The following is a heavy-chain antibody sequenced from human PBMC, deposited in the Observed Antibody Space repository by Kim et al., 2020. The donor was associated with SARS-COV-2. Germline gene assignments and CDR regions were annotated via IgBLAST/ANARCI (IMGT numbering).Heavy chain of an antibody. D-gene: IGHD6-13*01. Sequence: SQTLSLTCAISGDSVSTNGAAWNWVRQSPSRDLEWLGRTYYRSKWYNDYAVSVKSRITINPDTSKNQFSLQLNSVTPEDTAIYYCTRDFRRWDAAGNYYYGMDVWGQGTTVTVSS. V-gene: IGHV6-1*01. J-gene: IGHJ6*02. CDR3: TRDFRRWDAAGNYYYGMDV. CDR1: GDSVSTNGAA. CDR2: TYYRSKWYN.